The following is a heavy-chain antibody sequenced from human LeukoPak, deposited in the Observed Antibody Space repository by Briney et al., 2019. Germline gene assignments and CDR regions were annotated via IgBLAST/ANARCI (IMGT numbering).Heavy chain of an antibody. J-gene: IGHJ4*02. CDR3: ARIISGWFSFDF. D-gene: IGHD6-19*01. CDR2: ISSDGSST. Sequence: GGSLRLSCAASGFTFSNYWMLWVCHAPGKGPVWVSRISSDGSSTTYADSMKGRFTISRDNAKNTLYLQMNSLRAEDTAVYYCARIISGWFSFDFWGLGTLVTVSS. CDR1: GFTFSNYW. V-gene: IGHV3-74*01.